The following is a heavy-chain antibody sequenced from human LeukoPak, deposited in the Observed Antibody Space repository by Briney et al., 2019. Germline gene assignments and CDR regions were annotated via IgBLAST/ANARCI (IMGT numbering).Heavy chain of an antibody. D-gene: IGHD3-10*01. CDR3: ASLLWFGESFYFDY. Sequence: SETLSVTCTVSGGSISSYYWSWIRQPPGKGLEWIGYIYYSGSTKNNPSLKSRVTISVDTSKNQFSLNLSSVTAADTAVYYCASLLWFGESFYFDYWGQGTLVTVSS. CDR1: GGSISSYY. CDR2: IYYSGST. V-gene: IGHV4-59*01. J-gene: IGHJ4*02.